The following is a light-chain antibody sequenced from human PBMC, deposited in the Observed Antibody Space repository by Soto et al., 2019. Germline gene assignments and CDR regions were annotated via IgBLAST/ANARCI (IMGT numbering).Light chain of an antibody. CDR3: LSYDSSLSGSV. J-gene: IGLJ2*01. CDR2: GDT. Sequence: QSVLTRPPSVSGAPGQRISMSCTGSTSNIGAGFDVFWYQHFPGTAPKLLIHGDTIRPSGVPDRFSGSKSGTSASLAITGLQAEDEADYYCLSYDSSLSGSVFGGGTKVTVL. V-gene: IGLV1-40*01. CDR1: TSNIGAGFD.